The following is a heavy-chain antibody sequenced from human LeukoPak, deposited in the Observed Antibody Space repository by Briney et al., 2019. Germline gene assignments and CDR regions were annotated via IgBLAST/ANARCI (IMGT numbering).Heavy chain of an antibody. D-gene: IGHD6-19*01. Sequence: GGSLRLPCAASGFAVSSNYMSWVRQAPGKGLEWVSVIYSGGSTYYADSVKGRFTISRDNSKNTLYLQMNSLRAEDTAVYYCARGQWLVHLDYWGQGTLVTVSS. V-gene: IGHV3-66*01. J-gene: IGHJ4*02. CDR2: IYSGGST. CDR1: GFAVSSNY. CDR3: ARGQWLVHLDY.